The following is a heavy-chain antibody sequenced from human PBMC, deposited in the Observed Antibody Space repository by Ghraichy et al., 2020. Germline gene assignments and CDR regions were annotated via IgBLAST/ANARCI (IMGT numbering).Heavy chain of an antibody. CDR2: IKQDGSEK. CDR1: GFTFSSYW. V-gene: IGHV3-7*03. J-gene: IGHJ4*02. D-gene: IGHD3-3*01. Sequence: GGSLRLSCAASGFTFSSYWMSWVRQAPGKGLEWVANIKQDGSEKYYVDSVKGRFTISRDNAKNSLYLQMNSLRAEDMALYYCAKGGIFGDPFDYWGQGTLVTVSS. CDR3: AKGGIFGDPFDY.